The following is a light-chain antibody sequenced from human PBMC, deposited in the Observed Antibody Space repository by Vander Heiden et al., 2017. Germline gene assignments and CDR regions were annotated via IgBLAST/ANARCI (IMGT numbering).Light chain of an antibody. CDR1: PRAVTSGYY. J-gene: IGLJ2*01. Sequence: QTVVTPEPSLTVSQGGTVTLTCASSPRAVTSGYYPNWFQQKPGQAPRGLIYSTSKKYSWTPARFSGSLLGGKAALTLSGAQPEDEAEYYCLLYYGGALFGGGTKLTVL. V-gene: IGLV7-43*01. CDR3: LLYYGGAL. CDR2: STS.